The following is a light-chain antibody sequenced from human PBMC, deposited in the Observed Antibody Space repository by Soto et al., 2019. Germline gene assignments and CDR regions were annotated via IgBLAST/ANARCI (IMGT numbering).Light chain of an antibody. CDR2: AAS. V-gene: IGKV3-15*01. CDR3: QQYRNWPPLT. Sequence: EIVMTQSPATLSVSPGETATLSCRASQSIGSALAWYQHRPGQAPRLLIVAASIRATGVPGRFSGGGSGTDVTLTISSLQSEDFAVYYCQQYRNWPPLTFGGGTTVEIK. CDR1: QSIGSA. J-gene: IGKJ4*01.